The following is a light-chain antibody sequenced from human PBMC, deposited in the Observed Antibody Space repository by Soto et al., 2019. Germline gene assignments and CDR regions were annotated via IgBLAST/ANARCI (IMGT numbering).Light chain of an antibody. J-gene: IGKJ1*01. CDR2: AAS. V-gene: IGKV1-27*01. Sequence: DIQMTQSTSSLSASVGDRVTITCRASQGISNYLAWYQQKPGKVPKLLIYAASTLQSGVPSRFSGSGSGTDFTLTITSLQPEDVATYYCQKYNSARWTFGQGTKVDIK. CDR3: QKYNSARWT. CDR1: QGISNY.